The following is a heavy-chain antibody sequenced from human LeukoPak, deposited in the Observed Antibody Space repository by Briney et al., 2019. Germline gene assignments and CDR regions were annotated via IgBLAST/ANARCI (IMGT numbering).Heavy chain of an antibody. J-gene: IGHJ5*02. CDR3: AREGSGYQLNWFDP. CDR1: GGTFSSYA. D-gene: IGHD3-22*01. V-gene: IGHV1-69*05. Sequence: ASVKVSCKASGGTFSSYAISWVRQAPGQGLEWMGRIIPIFGTANYAQKFQGRVTITTEESTSTAYMELSSLRSEDTAVYYCAREGSGYQLNWFDPWGQGTLVTVSS. CDR2: IIPIFGTA.